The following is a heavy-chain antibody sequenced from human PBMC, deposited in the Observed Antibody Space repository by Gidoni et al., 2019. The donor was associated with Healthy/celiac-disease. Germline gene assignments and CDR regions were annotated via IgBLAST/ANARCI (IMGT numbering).Heavy chain of an antibody. CDR1: GFTFCSDG. V-gene: IGHV3-33*01. Sequence: QVQLVESGRGVVQPGRSLSLSCAASGFTFCSDGMHWVRQAPGKGLEGVAGIWYEGSNKYYADSVKGRFTISRDNSKNTLYLQMNSMRAEDTAVYYCARITPESYYYYMDVWGKGTTVTVSS. CDR3: ARITPESYYYYMDV. CDR2: IWYEGSNK. D-gene: IGHD2-15*01. J-gene: IGHJ6*03.